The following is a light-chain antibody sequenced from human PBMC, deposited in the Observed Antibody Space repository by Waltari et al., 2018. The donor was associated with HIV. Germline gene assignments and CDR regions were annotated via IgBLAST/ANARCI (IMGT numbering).Light chain of an antibody. Sequence: EIVLTQSPGTLPLSPGERATLSCRASQTVYSPYLAWYQHRPGQAPRLLIFGASSRATGIPDRFSGSGSGTDFTLTISRLEPEDFAVYYCLQYGSSPGTFGQGTKVEIK. CDR2: GAS. CDR3: LQYGSSPGT. J-gene: IGKJ1*01. CDR1: QTVYSPY. V-gene: IGKV3-20*01.